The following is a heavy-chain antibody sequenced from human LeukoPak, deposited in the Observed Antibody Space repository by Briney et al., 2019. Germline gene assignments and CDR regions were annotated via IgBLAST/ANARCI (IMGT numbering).Heavy chain of an antibody. J-gene: IGHJ4*02. V-gene: IGHV4-59*12. D-gene: IGHD3-16*02. Sequence: PWGSLRLSCTASGLTFNSYNMNWVRQAPGKGLEWIGYIYYCWSTNYNHYLKIRVTISVETSKNKFSLKLSSVTAADTAVYYCARERHYRGRLGELSTTTPDYWGQGTLVTVSS. CDR1: GLTFNSYN. CDR3: ARERHYRGRLGELSTTTPDY. CDR2: IYYCWST.